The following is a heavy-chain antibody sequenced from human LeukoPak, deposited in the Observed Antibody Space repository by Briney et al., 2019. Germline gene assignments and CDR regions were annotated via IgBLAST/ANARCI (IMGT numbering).Heavy chain of an antibody. CDR2: INPDGGAT. V-gene: IGHV1-2*04. J-gene: IGHJ6*02. D-gene: IGHD3-3*01. CDR3: ARDSPGDDFWSGYSVLWFLGMDV. CDR1: GYAFTDKY. Sequence: ASVKVSCKTSGYAFTDKYIHWMRQAPGEGLEWVGWINPDGGATRYAQKFQGWVTMTGDTSISTVYMELNRLKSDDTAVYYCARDSPGDDFWSGYSVLWFLGMDVWGQGTTVTVSS.